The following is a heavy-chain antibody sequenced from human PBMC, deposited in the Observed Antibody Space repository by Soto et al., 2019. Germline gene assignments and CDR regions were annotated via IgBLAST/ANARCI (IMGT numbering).Heavy chain of an antibody. Sequence: QVQLQESGPGLLKPSQTLSLTCTVSGGSISSGGHYWTWIRQHPGKGLEWIGYIYYSGSTYYNPSLKSRVSISVDTSKNQFSLKLSSVTAADTAVYSCARDHAVTSYYDSGMDVWGQGTTVTVSS. CDR1: GGSISSGGHY. V-gene: IGHV4-31*03. CDR2: IYYSGST. D-gene: IGHD4-17*01. CDR3: ARDHAVTSYYDSGMDV. J-gene: IGHJ6*02.